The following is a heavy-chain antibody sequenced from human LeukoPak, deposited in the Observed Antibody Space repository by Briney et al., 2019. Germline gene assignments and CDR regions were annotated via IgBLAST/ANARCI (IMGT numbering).Heavy chain of an antibody. CDR1: GYTLTELS. Sequence: GASVKVSCKVSGYTLTELSMHWVRQAPGKGLEWMGGFDPEDGETIYAQKFQGRVTMTEDTSTDTAYMELSSLRSEDTAVYYCATALAYCGGDCYLGAFAIWGQGTMVTVSS. CDR2: FDPEDGET. D-gene: IGHD2-21*01. V-gene: IGHV1-24*01. CDR3: ATALAYCGGDCYLGAFAI. J-gene: IGHJ3*02.